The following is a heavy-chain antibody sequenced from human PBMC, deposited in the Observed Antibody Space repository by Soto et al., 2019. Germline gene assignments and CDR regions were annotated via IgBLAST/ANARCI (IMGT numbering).Heavy chain of an antibody. Sequence: GGSLRLSCAASGFTFSSYGMHWVRQAPGKGLEWVAVISYDGSNKYYADSVKGRFTISRDNSKNTLYLQMNSLRAEDTAVYYCAKPLVQLWNFDYWGQGTLVTVSS. V-gene: IGHV3-30*18. J-gene: IGHJ4*02. CDR3: AKPLVQLWNFDY. CDR1: GFTFSSYG. CDR2: ISYDGSNK. D-gene: IGHD5-18*01.